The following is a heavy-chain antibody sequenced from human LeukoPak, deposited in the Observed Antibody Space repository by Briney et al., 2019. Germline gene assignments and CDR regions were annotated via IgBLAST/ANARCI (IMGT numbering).Heavy chain of an antibody. D-gene: IGHD3-22*01. J-gene: IGHJ3*02. CDR1: GYSFTSYW. CDR2: IYPGDSDT. CDR3: ARSSYYDSRTDAFDI. Sequence: GASLKISCKGSGYSFTSYWIGWVRQLPGKGLEWMGIIYPGDSDTRYSPSFQGQVTISADKSISTAYLQWSSLKASDTAMYYCARSSYYDSRTDAFDIWGQGTMVTVSS. V-gene: IGHV5-51*01.